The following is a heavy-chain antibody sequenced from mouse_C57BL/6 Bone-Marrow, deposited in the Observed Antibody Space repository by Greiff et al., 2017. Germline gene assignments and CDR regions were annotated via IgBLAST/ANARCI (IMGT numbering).Heavy chain of an antibody. D-gene: IGHD1-1*01. J-gene: IGHJ2*01. CDR3: ARWAHYYGTDYFDY. V-gene: IGHV1-39*01. Sequence: VQLQQSGPALVKPGASVKISCKASGYSFTDYNMNCVKQINGKSLEWIVVITPHYGTTSYNQKFTGKATLTVDQASSTAYMQLNSLTSEDPAAYYCARWAHYYGTDYFDYWGQGTTLTVSS. CDR1: GYSFTDYN. CDR2: ITPHYGTT.